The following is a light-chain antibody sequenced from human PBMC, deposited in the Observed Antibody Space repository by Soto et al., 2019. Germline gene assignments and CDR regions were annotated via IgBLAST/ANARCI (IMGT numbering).Light chain of an antibody. CDR2: AAS. J-gene: IGKJ1*01. Sequence: DIQMTQSPSSLSASVGDRVTITCRASQSISSYLNWYQQKPGKAPKLLIYAASSLQSGVPSRFSGSGSGTDFTLTISSLQPEDFATYFCQEYGTSFTWTFGQGTKVEIK. CDR3: QEYGTSFTWT. V-gene: IGKV1-39*01. CDR1: QSISSY.